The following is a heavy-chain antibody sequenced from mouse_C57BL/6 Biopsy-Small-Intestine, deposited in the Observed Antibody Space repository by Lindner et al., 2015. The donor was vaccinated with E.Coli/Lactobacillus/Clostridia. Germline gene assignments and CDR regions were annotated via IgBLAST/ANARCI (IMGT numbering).Heavy chain of an antibody. Sequence: SVKVSCKASGGTFSKYAFSWVRQAPGQGLEWMGRVIPMLAVTNYAQNFEGRVTITADKATSTAYMELSSLRSDDTAMYYCAKYGIYSDDSGYAFDIWGQGTLVTVSS. D-gene: IGHD1-1*01. CDR3: AKYGIYSDDSGYAFDI. J-gene: IGHJ3*01. V-gene: IGHV1-74*01. CDR2: VIPMLAVT. CDR1: GGTFSKYA.